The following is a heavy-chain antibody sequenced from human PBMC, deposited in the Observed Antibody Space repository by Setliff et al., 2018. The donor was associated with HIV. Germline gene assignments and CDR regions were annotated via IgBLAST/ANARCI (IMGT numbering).Heavy chain of an antibody. CDR1: GFSLNTPGMR. CDR2: IDWDDNK. J-gene: IGHJ4*02. Sequence: VSGPTLVNPTQTLTLTCTFSGFSLNTPGMRVSWIRQPPGKALEWLARIDWDDNKFYSTSLKTRLTISKDTSKNQVVLTMTNMDPVDTATYYCARDFYDTRGYESSLDYWGQGTLVTVSS. V-gene: IGHV2-70*04. D-gene: IGHD3-22*01. CDR3: ARDFYDTRGYESSLDY.